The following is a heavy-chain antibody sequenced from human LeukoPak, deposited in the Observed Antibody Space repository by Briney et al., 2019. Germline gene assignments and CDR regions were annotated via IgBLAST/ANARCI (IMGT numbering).Heavy chain of an antibody. CDR1: GFTFTSSA. CDR3: AADYPWEGGYVN. J-gene: IGHJ4*02. CDR2: IVVGMGNT. D-gene: IGHD5-12*01. V-gene: IGHV1-58*02. Sequence: SVKVSCKASGFTFTSSAMQWVRQARGQRLEWIGWIVVGMGNTNYAQKFQERVTIPRDMSTRTAYLELSSLGSEDTAVYYCAADYPWEGGYVNWGQGTLVTVSS.